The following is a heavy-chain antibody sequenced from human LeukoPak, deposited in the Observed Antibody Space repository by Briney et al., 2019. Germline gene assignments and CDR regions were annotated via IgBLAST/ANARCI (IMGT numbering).Heavy chain of an antibody. CDR3: ARGGNRRGYDAFDI. D-gene: IGHD4-23*01. CDR1: GYTFTGYY. J-gene: IGHJ3*02. Sequence: ASVKVSCKASGYTFTGYYMHWVRQAPVQGLEWMGRINPNSGGTNYAQKFQGRVTMTRDTSISTAYMELSRLRSDDTAVYYCARGGNRRGYDAFDIWGQGTMVTVSS. V-gene: IGHV1-2*06. CDR2: INPNSGGT.